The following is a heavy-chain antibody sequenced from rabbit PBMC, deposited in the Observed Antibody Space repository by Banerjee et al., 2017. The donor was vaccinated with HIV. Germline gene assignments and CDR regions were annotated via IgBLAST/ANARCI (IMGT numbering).Heavy chain of an antibody. CDR2: IYTGSSGST. CDR1: GFDFSRYY. V-gene: IGHV1S40*01. CDR3: ARYISGSGYYGL. D-gene: IGHD1-1*01. J-gene: IGHJ4*01. Sequence: QSLEESGGDLVKPEGSLTLTCTASGFDFSRYYMCWVRQAPGKGLEWIACIYTGSSGSTYYASWAKGRFTISKTSWTTVTLQMTSLTDADTATYFCARYISGSGYYGLWGPGTLVTVS.